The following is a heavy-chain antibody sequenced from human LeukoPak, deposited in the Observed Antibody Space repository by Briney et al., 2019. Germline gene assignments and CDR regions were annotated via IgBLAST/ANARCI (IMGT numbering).Heavy chain of an antibody. CDR2: IIPIFGTA. D-gene: IGHD3-10*01. CDR3: ATYGSGSENYYYYYYMDV. J-gene: IGHJ6*03. V-gene: IGHV1-69*05. Sequence: ASVKVSCTAPGGTFSSYAISWVRQAPGQGLEWMGGIIPIFGTANYAQKFQGRVTITTDESTSTAYMELSSLRSEDTAVYYCATYGSGSENYYYYYYMDVWGKGTTVTVSS. CDR1: GGTFSSYA.